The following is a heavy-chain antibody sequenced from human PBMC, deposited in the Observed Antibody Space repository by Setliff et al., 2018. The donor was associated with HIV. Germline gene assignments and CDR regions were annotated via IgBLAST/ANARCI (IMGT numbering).Heavy chain of an antibody. CDR3: ARLTYVSRFLGWSPEYSFYHYYLDV. CDR1: GGFISSGDYS. D-gene: IGHD3-3*01. CDR2: IYYSGST. J-gene: IGHJ6*03. Sequence: PSETLSLTCTVSGGFISSGDYSWSWIRQHPGKGLEWIGYIYYSGSTNYNPSLEGRLTMSIDPSQNHFSLNLTSVTAADTAVYYCARLTYVSRFLGWSPEYSFYHYYLDVWGKGTTVTV. V-gene: IGHV4-31*03.